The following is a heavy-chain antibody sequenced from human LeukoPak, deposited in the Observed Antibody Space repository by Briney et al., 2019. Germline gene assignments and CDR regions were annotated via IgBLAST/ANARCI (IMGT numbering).Heavy chain of an antibody. CDR3: ARGDGYNFFDY. CDR2: IYIDGNT. V-gene: IGHV3-66*01. Sequence: GGSLRLSCTASGLTVSRNYMSWVRQAPGKGLEWVSVIYIDGNTYCADSVKGRFTISRDNSKNTVYLQMNSLRAEDTAVYYCARGDGYNFFDYWGQGTLVTVSS. CDR1: GLTVSRNY. D-gene: IGHD5-24*01. J-gene: IGHJ4*02.